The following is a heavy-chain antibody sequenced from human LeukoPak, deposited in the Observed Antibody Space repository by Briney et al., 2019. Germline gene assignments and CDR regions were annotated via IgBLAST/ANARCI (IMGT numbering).Heavy chain of an antibody. J-gene: IGHJ6*04. D-gene: IGHD3-10*01. Sequence: GGSLRLSCAASGFTFSSYAMHWVCQAPGKGLEWVAVISYDGSNKYYADSVKGRFTISRDNSKNTLYLQMNSLRAEDTAVYYCARGDGSGLLYYGMDVWGKGTTVTVSS. CDR1: GFTFSSYA. V-gene: IGHV3-30*04. CDR2: ISYDGSNK. CDR3: ARGDGSGLLYYGMDV.